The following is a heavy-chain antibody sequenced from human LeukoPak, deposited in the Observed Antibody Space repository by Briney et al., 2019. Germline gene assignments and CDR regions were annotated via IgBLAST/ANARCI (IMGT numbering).Heavy chain of an antibody. V-gene: IGHV3-53*01. D-gene: IGHD5-18*01. J-gene: IGHJ6*03. CDR2: IYSAGAT. CDR3: ARDRIQLWTYYYYYMDV. Sequence: SGGSLRLSCAASGFRVSGSFMSWVRQAPGKGLEWISTIYSAGATYYVDSVKGRFTVSRDNSKNTVYLEMNNLRSEDTAVYYCARDRIQLWTYYYYYMDVWGKGTTVTVSS. CDR1: GFRVSGSF.